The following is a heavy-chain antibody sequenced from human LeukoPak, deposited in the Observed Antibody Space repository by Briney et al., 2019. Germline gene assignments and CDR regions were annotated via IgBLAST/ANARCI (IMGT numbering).Heavy chain of an antibody. Sequence: ASVKVSCKASGYTFTGYYMHWVRQAPGQGLEWTGRINPNSGGTNYAQKFQGRVTMTRDTSISTAYMELSRLRSDDTAVYYCAVAGYSSSWALAAFDIWGQGTMVTVSS. V-gene: IGHV1-2*06. CDR1: GYTFTGYY. CDR2: INPNSGGT. CDR3: AVAGYSSSWALAAFDI. D-gene: IGHD6-13*01. J-gene: IGHJ3*02.